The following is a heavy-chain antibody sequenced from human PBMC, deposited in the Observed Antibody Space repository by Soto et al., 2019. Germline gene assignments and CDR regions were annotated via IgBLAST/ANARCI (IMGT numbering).Heavy chain of an antibody. CDR2: ISDTGRTI. CDR3: AGFKEGNIVCLRWLDP. V-gene: IGHV3-11*01. CDR1: GVDFRGSY. J-gene: IGHJ5*02. D-gene: IGHD1-26*01. Sequence: GGSLRLSCVGSGVDFRGSYMNWIRQAPGKGLEWISYISDTGRTIHYADSVKGRFVIPRDNSKDSLYLQMNDLRADDTAVYYCAGFKEGNIVCLRWLDPWGQGSRVTVSS.